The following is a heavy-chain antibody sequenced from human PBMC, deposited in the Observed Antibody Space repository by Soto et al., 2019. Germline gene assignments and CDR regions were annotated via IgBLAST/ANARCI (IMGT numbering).Heavy chain of an antibody. J-gene: IGHJ6*02. D-gene: IGHD3-22*01. CDR1: GFTFSSYW. V-gene: IGHV3-74*01. CDR2: INRDGSST. CDR3: ARDSYYDSTYYGMDV. Sequence: GGSLRLSCAASGFTFSSYWMHWVRQAPGKGLVWVSRINRDGSSTSYADSVKGRFTISRDNAKNTLYLQMNSLRAEYTAVYFCARDSYYDSTYYGMDVWGQGTTVTVSS.